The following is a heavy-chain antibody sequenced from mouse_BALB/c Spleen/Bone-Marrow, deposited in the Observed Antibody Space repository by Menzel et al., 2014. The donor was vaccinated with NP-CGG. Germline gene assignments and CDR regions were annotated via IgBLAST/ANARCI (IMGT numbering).Heavy chain of an antibody. D-gene: IGHD2-14*01. CDR2: ISSGGSYT. J-gene: IGHJ3*01. CDR3: TRSYYRYDKEAWFAY. V-gene: IGHV5-6-4*01. CDR1: GFTFSSYT. Sequence: EVQGVESGGGLVKPGGSLKLSCAASGFTFSSYTMSWVRQTPEKRLEWVATISSGGSYTYYPDSVKGRFTISRDNAKNTLYLQMSSLKSEDTAMYYCTRSYYRYDKEAWFAYWGQGTLVTVSA.